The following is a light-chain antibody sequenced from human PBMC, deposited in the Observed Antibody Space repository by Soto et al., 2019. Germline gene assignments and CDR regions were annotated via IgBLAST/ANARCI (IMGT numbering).Light chain of an antibody. V-gene: IGKV3-20*01. CDR3: QHYGGSVTWT. J-gene: IGKJ1*01. Sequence: EVVLTQSPGTLSLSPGERATLSCRASQSVTSSYLAWYQQKPGQAPRLLIYAASSRATGIPDRFSGSGSGTDFTLSSSRLEPEDFAVYYCQHYGGSVTWTSGQGTKVEIK. CDR1: QSVTSSY. CDR2: AAS.